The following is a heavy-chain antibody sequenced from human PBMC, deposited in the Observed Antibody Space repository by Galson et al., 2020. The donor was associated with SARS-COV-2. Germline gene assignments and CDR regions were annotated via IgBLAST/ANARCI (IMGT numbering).Heavy chain of an antibody. D-gene: IGHD3-9*01. CDR3: ARGYHMLTEHASLDS. CDR1: GYTFSSFG. CDR2: ISGYNGDT. J-gene: IGHJ4*02. Sequence: GESLKISCKASGYTFSSFGISWVRQAPGQGLEWMGWISGYNGDTSYAQRLQGRVTMTTDTSTNTAYMELRSLRSDDTAVYFCARGYHMLTEHASLDSWGQGTLVTVSS. V-gene: IGHV1-18*01.